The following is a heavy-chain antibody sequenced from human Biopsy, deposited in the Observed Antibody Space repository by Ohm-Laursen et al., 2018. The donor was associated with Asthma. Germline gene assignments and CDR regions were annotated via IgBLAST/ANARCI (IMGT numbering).Heavy chain of an antibody. Sequence: TQTLTLTFSFSGFSLRTPGVGVGWIRQSPGKALEWLAFIYWDDYNLFRPSLKRRLTITKDPSKNQVVLTMTKMDPVDSGTYYCALSQDSGFDDHSPSWFDPWGQGTLVTVSS. V-gene: IGHV2-5*02. CDR3: ALSQDSGFDDHSPSWFDP. D-gene: IGHD3-9*01. CDR1: GFSLRTPGVG. J-gene: IGHJ5*02. CDR2: IYWDDYN.